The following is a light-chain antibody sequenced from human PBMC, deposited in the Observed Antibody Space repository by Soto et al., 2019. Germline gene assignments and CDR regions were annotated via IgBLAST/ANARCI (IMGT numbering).Light chain of an antibody. CDR1: SSNIGAGYD. Sequence: QSVLTQPPSVSGAPGQRVTISCTGSSSNIGAGYDVHWYQQLPGTAPKLLIYGNSNRPSGVPDRFSGSKSGTSASLAITGLQADDEADYYSQSYDSSVTLRVFGTGTKVTVL. CDR2: GNS. CDR3: QSYDSSVTLRV. V-gene: IGLV1-40*01. J-gene: IGLJ1*01.